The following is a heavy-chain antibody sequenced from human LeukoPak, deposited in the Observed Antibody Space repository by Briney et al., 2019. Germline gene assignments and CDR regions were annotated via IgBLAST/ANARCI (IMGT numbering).Heavy chain of an antibody. D-gene: IGHD5-12*01. CDR1: GFTFDDYG. CDR2: INWNGGST. CDR3: ARGGFSHGFDV. Sequence: PGGSLRLSCAASGFTFDDYGMSWVRQAPGKGLEWVSGINWNGGSTGYADSVKGRFTISRDNAKNSLYPQMNSLRAEDTAVYFCARGGFSHGFDVWGQGTVVTVSS. V-gene: IGHV3-20*04. J-gene: IGHJ3*01.